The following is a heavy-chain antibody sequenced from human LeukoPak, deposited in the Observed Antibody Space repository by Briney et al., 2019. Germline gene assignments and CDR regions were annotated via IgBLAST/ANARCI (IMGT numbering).Heavy chain of an antibody. Sequence: GGSLRLSCAASGFIFSNYEMNWVRQAPGKGLEWISYISSGGGSEYYADSAKGRFTISRDNAKNSLSLQMNSLRAEDTAVYYCARWATYFYESGGYYSLDYWGQGTLVTVSS. CDR1: GFIFSNYE. V-gene: IGHV3-48*03. J-gene: IGHJ4*02. CDR2: ISSGGGSE. CDR3: ARWATYFYESGGYYSLDY. D-gene: IGHD3-22*01.